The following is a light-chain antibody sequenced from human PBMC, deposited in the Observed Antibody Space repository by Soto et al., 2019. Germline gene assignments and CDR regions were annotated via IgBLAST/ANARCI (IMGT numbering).Light chain of an antibody. Sequence: QSVLTQPPSASGTPGQRVTISCSGTSSNIGSNTVSWYQQVPGTAPKLLISSDNQRPSGVPDRFSGSQSGTSASLAISGLQSEDEADYHCGAWDDSLNGWVFGGGTKLTVL. CDR1: SSNIGSNT. V-gene: IGLV1-44*01. CDR2: SDN. CDR3: GAWDDSLNGWV. J-gene: IGLJ3*02.